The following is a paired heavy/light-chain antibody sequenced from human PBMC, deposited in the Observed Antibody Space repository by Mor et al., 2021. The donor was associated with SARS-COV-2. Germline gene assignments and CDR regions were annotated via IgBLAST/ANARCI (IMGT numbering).Heavy chain of an antibody. CDR1: GGSIDTYH. CDR2: INIVGST. V-gene: IGHV4-59*01. CDR3: ARGVPYGDFQVAYNGMDV. D-gene: IGHD4-17*01. Sequence: QVQLQESGPGLVKPSETLSLTCAVSGGSIDTYHWTWVRHPPGKGLEWIGYINIVGSTSYNPSLKSRVTISVDTSENQFSLKLNSVTAADTAVYYCARGVPYGDFQVAYNGMDVWGQGTTVTVSS. J-gene: IGHJ6*02.
Light chain of an antibody. V-gene: IGKV1-9*01. CDR2: VAS. CDR3: QQVHTYPLA. J-gene: IGKJ4*01. CDR1: QGISHY. Sequence: DIQLTQSPSFLSASVGDRVTITCRASQGISHYLAWYQQKPGKAPKRLIYVASTLQSGVPPRFSGSGSGTEFTLTISSLQPEDFATYYCQQVHTYPLAFGGGTKVEIK.